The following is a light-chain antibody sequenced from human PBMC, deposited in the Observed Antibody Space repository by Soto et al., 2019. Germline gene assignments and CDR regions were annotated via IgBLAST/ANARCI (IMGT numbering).Light chain of an antibody. V-gene: IGLV1-44*01. Sequence: QSALTQPPSASGTSGQRVSMSCSGSSSNIGSNIVNWYQQLPGAAPKLLISNDNERPSGVPDRITGSKSGTSASLDISGLQSEDEAHYYCAAWDDSLHGYVFGTGTKVTVL. CDR1: SSNIGSNI. CDR3: AAWDDSLHGYV. J-gene: IGLJ1*01. CDR2: NDN.